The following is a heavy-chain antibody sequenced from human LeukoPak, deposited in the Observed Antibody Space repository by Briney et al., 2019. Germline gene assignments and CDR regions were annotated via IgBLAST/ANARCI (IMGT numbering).Heavy chain of an antibody. D-gene: IGHD5-12*01. J-gene: IGHJ4*02. CDR2: ISSDGGTT. CDR1: GFTFSRYG. CDR3: ARDKDLSGFFDY. Sequence: GGSLRLSCAASGFTFSRYGMHWVRQAPGKGLEYVSAISSDGGTTYYASSVKGRFTISRDTSKNTVYLQMNSLRPEDTAVYFCARDKDLSGFFDYWGQGVPVTVSS. V-gene: IGHV3-64*01.